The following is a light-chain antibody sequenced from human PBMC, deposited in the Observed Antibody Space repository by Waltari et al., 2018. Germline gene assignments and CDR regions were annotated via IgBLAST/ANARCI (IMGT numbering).Light chain of an antibody. J-gene: IGKJ2*03. V-gene: IGKV1-33*01. CDR2: RAS. CDR3: QQHDNSPYS. Sequence: DIQMTQSQSSLSASVGDRVPITCRTSQDIKNRLAWYQQKPGKAPKLLIYRASKLETGVPSRFSGSGSGTDFTLTISSLQPEDIATDYCQQHDNSPYSCGQGTKVEIK. CDR1: QDIKNR.